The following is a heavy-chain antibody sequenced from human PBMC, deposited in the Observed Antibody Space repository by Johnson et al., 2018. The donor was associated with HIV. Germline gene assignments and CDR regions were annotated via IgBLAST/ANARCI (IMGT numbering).Heavy chain of an antibody. CDR3: AKDREIHSSGWYKGSAFDI. D-gene: IGHD6-19*01. J-gene: IGHJ3*02. CDR1: GFTFSSYA. Sequence: QVQLVESGGGVVQPGRSLRLSCAASGFTFSSYAMHWVRQAPGKGLEWVAVISYDGSNKYYADSVKGRFTISRDNSKNTLYLQMNSLRPEDTALYYCAKDREIHSSGWYKGSAFDIWGQGTMVTVSS. CDR2: ISYDGSNK. V-gene: IGHV3-30-3*01.